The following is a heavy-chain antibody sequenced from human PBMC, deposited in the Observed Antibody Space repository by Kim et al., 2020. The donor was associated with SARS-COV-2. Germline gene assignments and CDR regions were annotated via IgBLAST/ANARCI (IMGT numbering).Heavy chain of an antibody. CDR2: INHSGST. CDR3: ARGSGGNNDY. Sequence: SETLSLTCAVYGGSFSGYYWSWIRQPPGKGLEWIGEINHSGSTNYNPSLKSRVTISVDTSKNQFSLKLSSVTAADTAVYYCARGSGGNNDYWGQGTLVTVSS. CDR1: GGSFSGYY. V-gene: IGHV4-34*01. D-gene: IGHD2-15*01. J-gene: IGHJ4*02.